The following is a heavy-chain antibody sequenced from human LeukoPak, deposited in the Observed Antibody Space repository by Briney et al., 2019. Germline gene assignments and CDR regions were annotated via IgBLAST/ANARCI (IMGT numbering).Heavy chain of an antibody. CDR2: VVGTGGGT. V-gene: IGHV3-23*01. J-gene: IGHJ4*02. D-gene: IGHD3-22*01. CDR1: GFTFSNYA. CDR3: AKDAHKYYYETSGYYYYFEY. Sequence: GGSLRLSCAASGFTFSNYAMNWVRQAPGKGLEWVSGVVGTGGGTYYADSVKGRFTISRDNSRNTLYLQMNSLRAEDTAVYYCAKDAHKYYYETSGYYYYFEYWGQGALVTVSS.